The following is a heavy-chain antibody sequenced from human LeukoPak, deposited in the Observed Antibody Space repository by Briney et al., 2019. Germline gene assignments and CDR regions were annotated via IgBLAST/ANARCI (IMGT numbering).Heavy chain of an antibody. J-gene: IGHJ5*02. CDR3: VRVSSRRFDP. V-gene: IGHV4-59*10. D-gene: IGHD6-13*01. CDR2: INTSGST. Sequence: PSETLSLTCVVYGGSFSGYYWTWIRQPAGKGLEWIRRINTSGSTNYNPSLKSRVTISLDTSKNQFSLNLNSVTAADTAVYYCVRVSSRRFDPWGQGTLVTVSS. CDR1: GGSFSGYY.